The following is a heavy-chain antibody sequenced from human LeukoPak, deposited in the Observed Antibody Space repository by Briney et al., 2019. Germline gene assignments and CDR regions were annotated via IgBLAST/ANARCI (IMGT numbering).Heavy chain of an antibody. Sequence: PGGSLRLSCAASGFTFSSYAMSWVRQAPGKGLKWFSTISGSGGGTYYADSVKGRFTISRDNSKNTLYLQMNSLRAEDTAVYYCAKGEMGTTSYYFDYWGQGTLVTVSS. D-gene: IGHD5-24*01. CDR2: ISGSGGGT. CDR1: GFTFSSYA. V-gene: IGHV3-23*01. J-gene: IGHJ4*02. CDR3: AKGEMGTTSYYFDY.